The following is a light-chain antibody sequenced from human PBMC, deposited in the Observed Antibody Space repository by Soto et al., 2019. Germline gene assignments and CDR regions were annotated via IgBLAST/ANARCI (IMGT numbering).Light chain of an antibody. CDR1: QSVTTY. J-gene: IGKJ4*01. CDR2: DAS. CDR3: QQCANWPLT. V-gene: IGKV3-11*01. Sequence: EIVLTQSPATLSLSPGERATLSCRASQSVTTYLDWYQQNTGQAPRLLIYDASNRATGSPARFSGSGSGTDLRLIISCLVPEDFAEYHGQQCANWPLTFGGETKVEIK.